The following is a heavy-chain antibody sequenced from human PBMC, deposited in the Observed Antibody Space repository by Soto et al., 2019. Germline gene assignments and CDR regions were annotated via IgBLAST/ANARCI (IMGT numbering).Heavy chain of an antibody. J-gene: IGHJ6*03. D-gene: IGHD3-3*01. CDR2: IKSKTDGGTT. CDR3: TTFWSGYYKRGYYYYMDV. V-gene: IGHV3-15*01. Sequence: GGSLRLSCAASGFTFSNAWMSWVRQAPGKGLEWVGRIKSKTDGGTTDYAAPVKGRFTISRDDSKNTLYLQMNSLKTEDTAVYYCTTFWSGYYKRGYYYYMDVWGKGTTVTVSS. CDR1: GFTFSNAW.